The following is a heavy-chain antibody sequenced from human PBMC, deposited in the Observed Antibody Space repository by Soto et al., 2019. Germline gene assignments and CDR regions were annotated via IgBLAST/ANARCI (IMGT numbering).Heavy chain of an antibody. CDR1: GFAFSSHP. CDR2: IIYGGDLT. Sequence: GEALKISCAASGFAFSSHPMSWVRQAPEKGLELVAVIIYGGDLTYNSDPVRGRFTISRENSRKTLYLQMNSLRAEDTAVYYCARRVIGTSRAFDXWGQGTMVTVS. V-gene: IGHV3-23*01. CDR3: ARRVIGTSRAFDX. J-gene: IGHJ3*02.